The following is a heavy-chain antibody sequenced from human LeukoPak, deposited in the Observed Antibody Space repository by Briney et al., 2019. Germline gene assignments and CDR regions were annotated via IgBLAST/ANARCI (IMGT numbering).Heavy chain of an antibody. J-gene: IGHJ5*02. CDR3: ARDPSSMVYSMGWFDP. D-gene: IGHD2-8*01. Sequence: GASVKVSCKASGYTFTSYAISWVRQAPGQGLAWMGWISAYNGNTNYAQKFQGRVIMTTDTSTSTAYMELRSLRSDHTAVYFCARDPSSMVYSMGWFDPWGQGTLVTVSS. CDR1: GYTFTSYA. V-gene: IGHV1-18*01. CDR2: ISAYNGNT.